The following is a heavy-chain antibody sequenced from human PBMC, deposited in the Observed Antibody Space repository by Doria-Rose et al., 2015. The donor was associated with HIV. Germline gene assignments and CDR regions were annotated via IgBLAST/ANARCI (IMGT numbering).Heavy chain of an antibody. CDR3: SRIKSSRWYHKYYFDF. Sequence: QVTLKESGPVLVKPTETLTLTCTVSGVSLSSPGMGVSWIRQPPGKALEWLANIFSHDERSYKTSLKSRLTISRVTSKSQVVRTMTDMDPVDTATYYCSRIKSSRWYHKYYFDFWGQGTLVIVSA. V-gene: IGHV2-26*01. D-gene: IGHD6-13*01. CDR2: IFSHDER. J-gene: IGHJ4*02. CDR1: GVSLSSPGMG.